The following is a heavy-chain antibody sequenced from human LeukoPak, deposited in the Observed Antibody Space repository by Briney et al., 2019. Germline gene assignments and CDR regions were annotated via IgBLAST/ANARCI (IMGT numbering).Heavy chain of an antibody. CDR2: IYYSGSA. CDR1: GGSISSYY. Sequence: PSETLSLTCTVSGGSISSYYWSWLRQPPGKGLEWIGYIYYSGSANYNPSLKSRVTISVDTSKNQFSLKLSSVTAADTAVYYCARVERGDEPEYYFDYWGQGTLVTVSS. D-gene: IGHD4-17*01. J-gene: IGHJ4*02. V-gene: IGHV4-59*01. CDR3: ARVERGDEPEYYFDY.